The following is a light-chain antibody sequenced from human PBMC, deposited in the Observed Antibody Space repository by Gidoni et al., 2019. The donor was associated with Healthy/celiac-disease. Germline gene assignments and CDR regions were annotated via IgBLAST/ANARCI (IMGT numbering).Light chain of an antibody. CDR3: CSYAGSYTRV. J-gene: IGLJ2*01. Sequence: QSALTQPPSVSGSPGQSVTISCTGTSSDVGGYNYVSWYQQHPGKAPKLMIYDVSKRPSGVPDRFSGSKSGNTASLTISGLQAEEEADYYCCSYAGSYTRVFGGGTKLTVL. CDR1: SSDVGGYNY. V-gene: IGLV2-11*01. CDR2: DVS.